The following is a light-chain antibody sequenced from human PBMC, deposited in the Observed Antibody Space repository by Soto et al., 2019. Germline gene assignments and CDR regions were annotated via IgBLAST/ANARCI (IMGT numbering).Light chain of an antibody. CDR3: CSYAGTSTPYV. Sequence: ALTQPASVSGSPGQSITISCTGTSSDVGSYNLVSWYQQHPGKAPKLMISEVTKRPSGVSNRFSGSKSGNTASLTISGLQAEDEADYFCCSYAGTSTPYVFGTGTKVTVL. CDR1: SSDVGSYNL. J-gene: IGLJ1*01. CDR2: EVT. V-gene: IGLV2-23*02.